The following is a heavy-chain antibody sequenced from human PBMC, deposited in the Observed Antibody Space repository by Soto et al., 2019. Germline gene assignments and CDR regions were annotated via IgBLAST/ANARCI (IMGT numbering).Heavy chain of an antibody. J-gene: IGHJ6*01. D-gene: IGHD4-17*01. CDR2: IYYSGGT. V-gene: IGHV4-61*01. CDR3: ARNYGDLQYYYYYYGMDV. Sequence: PSETLSVTCTFSVGSVSIGSYYWSWIRQPPGKGLEWIGYIYYSGGTNYNPSLKSRVTISVDTSKNQFSLKLSSVTAADTAVYYCARNYGDLQYYYYYYGMDVWGQGTTVTVSS. CDR1: VGSVSIGSYY.